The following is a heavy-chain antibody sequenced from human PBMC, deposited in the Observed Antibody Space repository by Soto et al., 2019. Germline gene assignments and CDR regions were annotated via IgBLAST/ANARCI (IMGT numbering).Heavy chain of an antibody. V-gene: IGHV1-8*01. CDR3: AAHYSGYGIYGMDV. J-gene: IGHJ6*02. CDR2: MNPNSGNT. Sequence: QVQLVQSGAEVKKPGASVKVSCKASGYTFTSYDINWVRQATGQGLEWMGWMNPNSGNTGYAQKFQGRVTMTRNTXTSTAYMELSSLRSEDTAVYYCAAHYSGYGIYGMDVWGQGTTVTVSS. D-gene: IGHD5-12*01. CDR1: GYTFTSYD.